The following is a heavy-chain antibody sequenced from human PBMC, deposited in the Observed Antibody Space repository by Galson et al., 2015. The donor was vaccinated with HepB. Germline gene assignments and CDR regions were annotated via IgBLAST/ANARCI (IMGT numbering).Heavy chain of an antibody. J-gene: IGHJ3*02. Sequence: GAEVKKPGESLRISCKGSGYSFTSYWISWVRQMPGKGLEWMGRIDPSDSYTNYSPSFQGHVTISADKSISTAYLQWSSLKASDTAMYYCARRNYYGSGSQGAFDIWGQGTMVTVSS. CDR1: GYSFTSYW. D-gene: IGHD3-10*01. CDR3: ARRNYYGSGSQGAFDI. CDR2: IDPSDSYT. V-gene: IGHV5-10-1*01.